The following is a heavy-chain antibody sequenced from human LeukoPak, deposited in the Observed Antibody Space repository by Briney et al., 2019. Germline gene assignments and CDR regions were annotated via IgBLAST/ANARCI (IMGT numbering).Heavy chain of an antibody. D-gene: IGHD2-21*01. V-gene: IGHV4-34*01. Sequence: GSLRLSCAASGFSFKDYWMSWIRQPPGKGLEWIGEINHSGSTNYNPSLKSRVTISVDTSKNQFSLKLSSVTAADTAVYYCARKVYFQPPRYYFDYWGQGTLVTVSS. CDR3: ARKVYFQPPRYYFDY. J-gene: IGHJ4*02. CDR2: INHSGST. CDR1: GFSFKDYW.